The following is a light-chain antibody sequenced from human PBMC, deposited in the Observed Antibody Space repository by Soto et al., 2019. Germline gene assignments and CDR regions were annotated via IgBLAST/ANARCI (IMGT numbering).Light chain of an antibody. Sequence: DLQMTQSPSTLSASIGDRVTITCRAGDNIGTWLAWYQQKPGKAPKLLIFDASTLQSGVPSRFSGSGSGTEFTLTISSLQPGDCATYYCQQYSSYSRSFGQGTKVEI. J-gene: IGKJ1*01. CDR1: DNIGTW. CDR2: DAS. V-gene: IGKV1-5*01. CDR3: QQYSSYSRS.